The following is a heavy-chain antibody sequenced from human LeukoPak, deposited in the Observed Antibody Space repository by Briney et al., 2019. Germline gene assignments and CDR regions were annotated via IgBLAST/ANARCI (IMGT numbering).Heavy chain of an antibody. CDR1: GYTFTSYG. CDR2: ISAYNGNT. V-gene: IGHV1-18*04. J-gene: IGHJ4*02. Sequence: ASVKVSCKASGYTFTSYGISWVRQAPGQGLEWMGWISAYNGNTNYAQKLQGRVTMTTDTSTSTAYMELRSLRSDDTAVYYCARPYGSGRYYNSPLEYWGQGTLVTVSS. D-gene: IGHD3-10*01. CDR3: ARPYGSGRYYNSPLEY.